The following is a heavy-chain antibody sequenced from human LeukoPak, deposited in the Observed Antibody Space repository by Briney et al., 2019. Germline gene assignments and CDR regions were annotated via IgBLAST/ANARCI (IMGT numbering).Heavy chain of an antibody. V-gene: IGHV4-38-2*02. CDR3: ARGGGNGGGWVGHYYYMDV. J-gene: IGHJ6*03. Sequence: SETLSLTCTVSGYSISSGYYWGWIRQPPGKGLEWIGSMYHSGSAYYNPSLKSRVTISVDTSKNQFSLNLRSVTAADTAVYYCARGGGNGGGWVGHYYYMDVWGKGTTVTVSS. CDR1: GYSISSGYY. CDR2: MYHSGSA. D-gene: IGHD4-23*01.